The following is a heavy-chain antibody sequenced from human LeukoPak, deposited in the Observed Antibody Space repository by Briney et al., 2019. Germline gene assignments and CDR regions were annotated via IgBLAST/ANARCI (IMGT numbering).Heavy chain of an antibody. J-gene: IGHJ4*02. D-gene: IGHD6-19*01. Sequence: GGSLRLSCAASGFTFSTYSMNWVRQAPGKGLEWVSCISSSSSYIYYADSVKGRFTISRDNAKNSLYLHMNSLRAEGTAVYYCASIAVGGYWGQGTLVTVSS. V-gene: IGHV3-21*01. CDR3: ASIAVGGY. CDR1: GFTFSTYS. CDR2: ISSSSSYI.